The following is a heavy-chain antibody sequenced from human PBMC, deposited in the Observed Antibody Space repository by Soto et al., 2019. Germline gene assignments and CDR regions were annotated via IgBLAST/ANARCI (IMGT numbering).Heavy chain of an antibody. CDR3: ARDGGYCSGGSCYPPTTDDAFDT. CDR2: IWYDGSNK. J-gene: IGHJ3*02. CDR1: GFTFSSYG. V-gene: IGHV3-33*01. D-gene: IGHD2-15*01. Sequence: GGSLRLSCAASGFTFSSYGMHWVRQAPGKGLEWVAVIWYDGSNKYYADSVKGRFTISRDNSKNTLYLQMNSLRAEDTAVYYCARDGGYCSGGSCYPPTTDDAFDTWGQGTMVTVSS.